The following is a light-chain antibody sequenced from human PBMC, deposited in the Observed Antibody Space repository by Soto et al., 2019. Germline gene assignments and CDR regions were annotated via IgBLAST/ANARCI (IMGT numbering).Light chain of an antibody. CDR1: SSDVGGYNY. CDR2: EVS. J-gene: IGLJ2*01. CDR3: SSYVGSNIVV. Sequence: QSALTQPPSASGSPGQSVTISCTGTSSDVGGYNYVSWYQQHPGKAPKLMICEVSKRPSGVPDRFSASKSGNTASLTVSGLQAEDEADYYCSSYVGSNIVVFGGGTKVTVL. V-gene: IGLV2-8*01.